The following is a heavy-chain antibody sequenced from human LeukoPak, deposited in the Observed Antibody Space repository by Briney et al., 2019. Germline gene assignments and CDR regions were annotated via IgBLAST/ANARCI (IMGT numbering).Heavy chain of an antibody. CDR1: GGTFSSYA. J-gene: IGHJ4*02. Sequence: SVKVSCKASGGTFSSYAISWVRQAPGQGLEWMGGIIPIFGTANYAQKFQGRVTMTRDTSTSTVYMELSSLRSEDTAVYYCAWSGYYTEYYFDYWGQGTLVTVSS. CDR2: IIPIFGTA. CDR3: AWSGYYTEYYFDY. V-gene: IGHV1-69*05. D-gene: IGHD3-3*01.